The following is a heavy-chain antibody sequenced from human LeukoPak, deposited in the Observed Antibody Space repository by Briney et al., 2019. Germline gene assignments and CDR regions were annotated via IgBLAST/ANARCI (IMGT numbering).Heavy chain of an antibody. CDR3: ARDHSSSWYGYYYGMDV. Sequence: ASVKVSCKASGYTFTSYDINWVRQATGQGLEWMGWMNPNSGNTGYAQKFQGRVTMTRNTSISTAYMELSSLRSEDTAVYYCARDHSSSWYGYYYGMDVWGQGTTVTVSS. V-gene: IGHV1-8*01. D-gene: IGHD6-13*01. CDR2: MNPNSGNT. CDR1: GYTFTSYD. J-gene: IGHJ6*02.